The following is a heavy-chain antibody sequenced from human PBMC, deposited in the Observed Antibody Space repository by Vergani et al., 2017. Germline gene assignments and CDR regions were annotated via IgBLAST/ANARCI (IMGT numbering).Heavy chain of an antibody. V-gene: IGHV3-23*01. CDR1: GFTFRSYA. CDR3: AKSLAAPGTSKPDY. D-gene: IGHD6-13*01. Sequence: EVQLLESGGGLVQPGGSLRLSCAASGFTFRSYAMSWVRQAPGHGLEWVSVISDSGGSTYYAASVKGRFTISRDNSKNTLYLQMNSLRAEDTAVYYCAKSLAAPGTSKPDYWGQGTLVTVSS. CDR2: ISDSGGST. J-gene: IGHJ4*02.